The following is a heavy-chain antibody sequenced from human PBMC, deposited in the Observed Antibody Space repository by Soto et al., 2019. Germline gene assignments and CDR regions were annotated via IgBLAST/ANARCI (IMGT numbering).Heavy chain of an antibody. CDR1: GYTFTSYF. CDR3: ARDEIDYGDYRKVDY. J-gene: IGHJ4*02. D-gene: IGHD4-17*01. V-gene: IGHV1-18*01. Sequence: RASVKVSCKASGYTFTSYFISWVRQAPGQGLEWMGWISAYNGNTNYAQKLQGRVTMTTDTSTSTAYMELRSLRSDDTAVYYCARDEIDYGDYRKVDYWGQGTLVTVSS. CDR2: ISAYNGNT.